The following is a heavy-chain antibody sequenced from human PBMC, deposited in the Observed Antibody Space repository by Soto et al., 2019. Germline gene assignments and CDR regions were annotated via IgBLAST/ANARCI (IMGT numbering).Heavy chain of an antibody. CDR1: GGTFSSYA. CDR2: IIPIFGTA. Sequence: SVEVSCKXSGGTFSSYAISWVRQAPGQGLEWMGGIIPIFGTANYAQKFQGRVTITADESTSTAYMELSSLRSEDTAVYYCARTPRTRCSSTSCSGGFDYWGQGTLVTVSS. J-gene: IGHJ4*02. CDR3: ARTPRTRCSSTSCSGGFDY. V-gene: IGHV1-69*13. D-gene: IGHD2-2*01.